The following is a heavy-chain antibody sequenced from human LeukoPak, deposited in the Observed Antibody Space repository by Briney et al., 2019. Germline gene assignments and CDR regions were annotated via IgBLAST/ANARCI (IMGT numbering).Heavy chain of an antibody. D-gene: IGHD6-19*01. CDR1: GFSLSGYW. CDR3: ARPIAVTGPYYYYGMDV. J-gene: IGHJ6*02. CDR2: NNGDGSTT. Sequence: GGSLRLSCVAFGFSLSGYWMYWVRQAPGKGLMYISRNNGDGSTTNYADVVKGRFTMSRDNVKNTLYLQMNSLRVEDTAVYYCARPIAVTGPYYYYGMDVWGQGTTVIVSS. V-gene: IGHV3-74*01.